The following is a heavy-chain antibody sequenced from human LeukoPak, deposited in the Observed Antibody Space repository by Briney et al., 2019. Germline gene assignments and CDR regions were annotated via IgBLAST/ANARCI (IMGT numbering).Heavy chain of an antibody. D-gene: IGHD3-22*01. Sequence: GGSLRLSCAASGFTFSSYAMSWVRQAPGKGLEWVSAISGSGGSTYYADSVKGRFTISRDNSKNTLYLQMNSLRAEDTAVYYCAKGSYDSSGYLYYFDHRGQGTLVTVSS. CDR1: GFTFSSYA. CDR2: ISGSGGST. CDR3: AKGSYDSSGYLYYFDH. V-gene: IGHV3-23*01. J-gene: IGHJ4*02.